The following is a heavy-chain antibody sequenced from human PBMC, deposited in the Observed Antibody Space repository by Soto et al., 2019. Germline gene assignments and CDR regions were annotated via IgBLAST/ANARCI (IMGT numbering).Heavy chain of an antibody. D-gene: IGHD3-10*01. CDR3: ARVRGGASTCTFDY. CDR2: ISAYNGNT. V-gene: IGHV1-18*01. CDR1: GYTFTSYG. J-gene: IGHJ4*02. Sequence: GASVKVSGKASGYTFTSYGISWVRQAPGQGLEWMGWISAYNGNTNYAQKLQGRVTMTTDTSTSTAYMELRSLRSDDTAVYYCARVRGGASTCTFDYWGQGTLVTVSS.